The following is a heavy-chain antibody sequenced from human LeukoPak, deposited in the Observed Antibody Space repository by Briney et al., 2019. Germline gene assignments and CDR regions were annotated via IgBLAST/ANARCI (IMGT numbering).Heavy chain of an antibody. V-gene: IGHV4-59*01. CDR3: VRDRELNY. D-gene: IGHD3-10*01. J-gene: IGHJ4*02. CDR2: IYNSGST. Sequence: SETLSLTCTVSGGSISIYYWSWIRQPPGRGLEWIGYIYNSGSTNYNPSLKSRVTISVDTSKNQFSLNLGSVTAADTAVYYCVRDRELNYWGQGTLVTVSS. CDR1: GGSISIYY.